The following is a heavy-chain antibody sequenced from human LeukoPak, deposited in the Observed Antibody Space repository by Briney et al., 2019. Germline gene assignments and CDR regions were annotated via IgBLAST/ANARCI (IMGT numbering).Heavy chain of an antibody. J-gene: IGHJ4*02. CDR1: GFTFSSYA. V-gene: IGHV3-64D*09. D-gene: IGHD5-18*01. CDR3: AKLGLGEAMATDFDY. CDR2: ISSNGGST. Sequence: GSLRLSCSASGFTFSSYAMHWVRQAPGKGLDYVSAISSNGGSTYYADSVKGRFTISRDNSKNTLYLQMSSLRAEDTAVYYCAKLGLGEAMATDFDYWGQGTLVTVSS.